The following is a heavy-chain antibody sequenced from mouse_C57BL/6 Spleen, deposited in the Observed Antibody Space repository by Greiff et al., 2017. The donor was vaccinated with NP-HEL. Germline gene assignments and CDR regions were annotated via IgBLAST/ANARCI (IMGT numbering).Heavy chain of an antibody. J-gene: IGHJ2*01. CDR2: IDPEDGET. Sequence: VQLQQSGAELVQPGASVKLSCTASGFNIKDYYMHWVKQRTEQGLEWIGRIDPEDGETKYAPKFPGKATITADTSSNTAYLQLSSLTSEDTAVYYCARTSTTVVPFDYWGQGTTLTVSS. V-gene: IGHV14-2*01. CDR1: GFNIKDYY. CDR3: ARTSTTVVPFDY. D-gene: IGHD1-1*01.